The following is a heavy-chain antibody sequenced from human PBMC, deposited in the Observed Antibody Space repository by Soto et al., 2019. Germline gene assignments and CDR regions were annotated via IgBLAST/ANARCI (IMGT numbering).Heavy chain of an antibody. V-gene: IGHV1-18*01. CDR1: GYTFTSYG. CDR2: ISAYNGNT. D-gene: IGHD3-3*01. Sequence: QVQLVQSGAEVKKPGASVKVSCKASGYTFTSYGISWVRQAPGQGLEWMGWISAYNGNTKYAQKLQGRVTMTTDTSPSTAYMELRSLKSDDTAVYYCARTYFDFWSGYYTPHDVGYWGQGTLVTVSS. J-gene: IGHJ4*02. CDR3: ARTYFDFWSGYYTPHDVGY.